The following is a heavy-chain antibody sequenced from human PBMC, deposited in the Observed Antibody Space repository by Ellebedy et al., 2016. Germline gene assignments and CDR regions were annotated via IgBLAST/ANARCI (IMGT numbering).Heavy chain of an antibody. V-gene: IGHV4-39*07. CDR2: FYHSGRT. J-gene: IGHJ4*02. Sequence: SETLSLTCNVSGGSVSSVGYYWGWIRQPPGKGLEWIGNFYHSGRTYYNPSLKSRVTISIDTSKNQVSLKLSSVTAADTAVYYCARKLSSGWSFDHWGQGTLVIVSS. CDR1: GGSVSSVGYY. D-gene: IGHD6-19*01. CDR3: ARKLSSGWSFDH.